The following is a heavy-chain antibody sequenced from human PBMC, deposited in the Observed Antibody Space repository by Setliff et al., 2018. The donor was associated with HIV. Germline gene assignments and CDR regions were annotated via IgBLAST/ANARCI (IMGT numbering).Heavy chain of an antibody. CDR2: THYSGAT. J-gene: IGHJ4*02. Sequence: SETLSLTCTVSGGSISSHYWIWIRQPPGKGLEWIGYTHYSGATNYNPSLKSRVTISLDTSRTQFSLRLSSVTAADTAVYYCARQVSIPGVAVTPLDHWGQGSLVTVSS. CDR3: ARQVSIPGVAVTPLDH. CDR1: GGSISSHY. V-gene: IGHV4-59*08. D-gene: IGHD3-3*01.